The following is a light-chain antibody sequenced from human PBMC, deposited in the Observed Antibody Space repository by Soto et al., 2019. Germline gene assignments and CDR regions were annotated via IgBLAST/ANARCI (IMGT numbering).Light chain of an antibody. CDR2: GAS. V-gene: IGKV3-15*01. CDR3: QQYNNWPPYT. CDR1: QSVSSN. J-gene: IGKJ2*01. Sequence: EIVMTQSPATLSVSPGERATLSCRASQSVSSNLAWYQQKPGQAPRLLIYGASTRATGIPARLSGSGSGTEFTLTISSLQSEEFAVYYCQQYNNWPPYTFGQGTKLEIK.